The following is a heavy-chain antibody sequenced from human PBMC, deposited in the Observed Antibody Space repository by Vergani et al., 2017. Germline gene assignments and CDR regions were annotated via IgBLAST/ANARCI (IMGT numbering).Heavy chain of an antibody. CDR3: AGGSCLGGSCYRPLYDY. D-gene: IGHD2-15*01. V-gene: IGHV4-61*02. J-gene: IGHJ4*02. CDR1: GGSLNSHNYY. Sequence: QVQLQESGPGLVKPSQTLSLTCTVSGGSLNSHNYYWSWIRQPAGKGLEWIGRIHTSGSTNSNPSLKSQVTMSEDTSKNQFSLKLVSVTAAYTAVYFCAGGSCLGGSCYRPLYDYWGQGILVTVSS. CDR2: IHTSGST.